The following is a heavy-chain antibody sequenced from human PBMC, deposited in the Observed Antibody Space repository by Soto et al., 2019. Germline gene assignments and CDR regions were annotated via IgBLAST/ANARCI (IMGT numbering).Heavy chain of an antibody. CDR3: ARLGAYYQSLDP. V-gene: IGHV4-31*03. J-gene: IGHJ5*02. CDR2: VSYTGNT. D-gene: IGHD2-21*01. CDR1: GGSIGSGGYW. Sequence: TSETLSLTCTVSGGSIGSGGYWWSWIRQHPGRGLEWIGFVSYTGNTQYNPSLKSRVNISVDTSTKQFSLKLSSGTAADTAVYYCARLGAYYQSLDPWG.